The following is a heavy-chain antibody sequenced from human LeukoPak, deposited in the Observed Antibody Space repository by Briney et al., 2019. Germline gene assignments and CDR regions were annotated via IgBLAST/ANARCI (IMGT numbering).Heavy chain of an antibody. Sequence: PGGSLRLSCAASGFTFSNYAIHWVRQAPGKGLEWVAVISYDGNNKYYADSVKGRFTISRDNSKNTLSLQMNSLRPEDTAIYYCAIITGTAGPFDYWGQGTLVTVSS. CDR3: AIITGTAGPFDY. D-gene: IGHD1-7*01. CDR2: ISYDGNNK. V-gene: IGHV3-30-3*01. J-gene: IGHJ4*02. CDR1: GFTFSNYA.